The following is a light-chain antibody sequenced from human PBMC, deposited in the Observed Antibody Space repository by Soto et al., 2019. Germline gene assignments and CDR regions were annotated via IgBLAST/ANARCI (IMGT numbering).Light chain of an antibody. CDR2: GAS. V-gene: IGKV3-20*01. J-gene: IGKJ1*01. Sequence: EIVLTQSPGTLSLSPGERATLSCRASQSVSSTYLAWYQQKPGQAPRLLIYGASNRSTGIPDRFSGSGSGTDFNLTIRRLEPEDFPLSYCQQYGGSRWTFGQGTRVDI. CDR1: QSVSSTY. CDR3: QQYGGSRWT.